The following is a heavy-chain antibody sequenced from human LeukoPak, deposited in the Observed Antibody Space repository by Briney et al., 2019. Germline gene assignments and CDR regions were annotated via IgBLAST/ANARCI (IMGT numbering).Heavy chain of an antibody. CDR1: GYTFTSYG. J-gene: IGHJ4*02. V-gene: IGHV1-18*01. D-gene: IGHD2-2*01. Sequence: ASVKVSCKASGYTFTSYGISWVRQAPGQGLEWMEWISAYNGNTNYAQKLQGRVTMTTDTSTSTAYMELRSLRSDDTAVYYCARGTPLGYCSSTSCYEFDYWGQGTLVTVSS. CDR2: ISAYNGNT. CDR3: ARGTPLGYCSSTSCYEFDY.